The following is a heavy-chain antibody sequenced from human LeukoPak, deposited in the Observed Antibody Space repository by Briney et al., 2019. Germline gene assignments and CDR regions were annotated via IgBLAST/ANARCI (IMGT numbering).Heavy chain of an antibody. CDR1: GYTFTSYY. V-gene: IGHV1-46*01. CDR3: ARDGSTVTHDY. J-gene: IGHJ4*02. CDR2: INPSGGST. Sequence: ASVKVSCKASGYTFTSYYMHWVRQAPGQGLEWMGIINPSGGSTSYAQKFQGRVTMTRDTSTSTVYMELSNLRSEDTAVYYCARDGSTVTHDYWGQGTLVTVSS. D-gene: IGHD4-17*01.